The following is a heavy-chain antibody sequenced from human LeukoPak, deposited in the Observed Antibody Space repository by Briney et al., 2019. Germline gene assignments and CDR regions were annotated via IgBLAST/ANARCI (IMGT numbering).Heavy chain of an antibody. CDR3: ATCSRGGYGRNNWYFDL. Sequence: ASVTVSCKVSGYTLTELSMHWMRQAPAKGNEWMGGFDPEDGETIYAQKFQGRITMTEYTYTDTAYMELSSLRSEDTAVYYCATCSRGGYGRNNWYFDLWGRGTLVTVSS. CDR2: FDPEDGET. D-gene: IGHD3-22*01. CDR1: GYTLTELS. V-gene: IGHV1-24*01. J-gene: IGHJ2*01.